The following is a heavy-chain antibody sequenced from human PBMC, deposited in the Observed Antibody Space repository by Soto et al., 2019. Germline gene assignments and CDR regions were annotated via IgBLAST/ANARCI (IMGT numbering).Heavy chain of an antibody. J-gene: IGHJ5*02. CDR1: GGSFSGYY. Sequence: QVQLQQWGAGLLKPSETLSLTCAVYGGSFSGYYWSWIRQPPGKGLEWIGEINHSGSTNYNPSLKSRVTISVDTSKNQFSLKLSSVTAADTAVYYCARVGPRGWFDPWGQGTLVTVSS. CDR3: ARVGPRGWFDP. D-gene: IGHD3-10*01. CDR2: INHSGST. V-gene: IGHV4-34*01.